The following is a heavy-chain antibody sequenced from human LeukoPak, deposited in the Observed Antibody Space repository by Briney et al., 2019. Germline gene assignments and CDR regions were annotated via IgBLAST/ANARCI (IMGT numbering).Heavy chain of an antibody. Sequence: SETLSLTCAVYGGSFSGYYWSWIRQPAGKGLEWIGRIYTSGSTNYNPSLKSRVTMSVDTSKNQFSLKLSSVTAADTAVYYCAREREPWYFDYWGQGTLVTVSS. J-gene: IGHJ4*02. D-gene: IGHD1-26*01. V-gene: IGHV4-59*10. CDR3: AREREPWYFDY. CDR2: IYTSGST. CDR1: GGSFSGYY.